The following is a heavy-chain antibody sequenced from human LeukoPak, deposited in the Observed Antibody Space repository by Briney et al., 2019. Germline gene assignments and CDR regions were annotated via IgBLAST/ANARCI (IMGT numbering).Heavy chain of an antibody. Sequence: GRSLRLSCAASGFTFSSYAMHWVRQAPGKGLEWVAVISYDGSNKYYADSVKGRFTISRDNSKNTLYLQMNSLRAEDTAVYYCAGAKQWLAFDYWGQGTLVTVSS. J-gene: IGHJ4*02. V-gene: IGHV3-30-3*01. CDR1: GFTFSSYA. CDR3: AGAKQWLAFDY. D-gene: IGHD6-19*01. CDR2: ISYDGSNK.